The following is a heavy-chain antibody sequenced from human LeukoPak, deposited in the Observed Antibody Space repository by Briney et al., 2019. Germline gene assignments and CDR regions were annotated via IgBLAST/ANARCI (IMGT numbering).Heavy chain of an antibody. J-gene: IGHJ4*02. V-gene: IGHV1-2*02. CDR1: GYTFTAYY. Sequence: ASVKVSCTDSGYTFTAYYMHWVRQAPGQGLEWMGWINPKSGGTKYVQKFQGRVTMTSDTSISTAYMEVSRLRTDDTAVYYCARVRYDYGGKDFDYWGQGTPVTVSS. CDR3: ARVRYDYGGKDFDY. CDR2: INPKSGGT. D-gene: IGHD4-23*01.